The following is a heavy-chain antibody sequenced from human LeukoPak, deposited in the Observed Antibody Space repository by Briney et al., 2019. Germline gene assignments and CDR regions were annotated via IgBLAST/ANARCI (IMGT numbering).Heavy chain of an antibody. J-gene: IGHJ3*02. V-gene: IGHV1-18*01. D-gene: IGHD3-22*01. Sequence: ASVKVSCKASGYTFTSYGISWVRQAPGQGLEWMGWISAYNGNTNYAQKLQGRVTMTTDTSTSTAYMGLRSLRSDDTALYYCARDFHNPENNIVVVITSAFDIWGQGTMVTVSS. CDR2: ISAYNGNT. CDR3: ARDFHNPENNIVVVITSAFDI. CDR1: GYTFTSYG.